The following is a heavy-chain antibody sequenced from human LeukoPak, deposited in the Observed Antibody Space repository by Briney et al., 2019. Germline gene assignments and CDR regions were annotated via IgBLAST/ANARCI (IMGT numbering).Heavy chain of an antibody. D-gene: IGHD3-10*01. Sequence: SETLSLTCRVSGASINTYYWSWIRQPVGKGLEWIGQIKTTGSTHYNSSLESRVTMSLDTSKKEFSLNLTSVTAADTAVYYCAKVAMYYYGSETYFFFDDWGQGILVTVSS. CDR3: AKVAMYYYGSETYFFFDD. CDR2: IKTTGST. V-gene: IGHV4-4*07. CDR1: GASINTYY. J-gene: IGHJ4*02.